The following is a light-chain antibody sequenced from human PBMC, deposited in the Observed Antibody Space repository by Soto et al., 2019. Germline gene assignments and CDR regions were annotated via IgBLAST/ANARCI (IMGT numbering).Light chain of an antibody. V-gene: IGLV2-11*01. CDR3: CSYAGSYTFPYV. J-gene: IGLJ1*01. CDR1: GSDVGGYNY. CDR2: DVT. Sequence: QSVLTQPHSVSGSPGQSVTISCTGTGSDVGGYNYVSWYQQHPGKAPKLMIYDVTKRPSGVPDRFSGSKSGNTASLTISGLQAEDEADYYCCSYAGSYTFPYVFGTGTQLTVL.